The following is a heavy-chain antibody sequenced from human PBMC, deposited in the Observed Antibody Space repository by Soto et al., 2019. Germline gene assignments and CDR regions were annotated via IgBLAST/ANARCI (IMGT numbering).Heavy chain of an antibody. CDR3: ARVGGNSPWYYYYGMDV. CDR1: GGSFSGYY. CDR2: INHSGST. V-gene: IGHV4-34*01. Sequence: SETLSLTCAVYGGSFSGYYWGWIRQPPGKGLEWIGEINHSGSTNYNPSLKSRVTISVDTSKNQFSLKLSSVTAADTAVYYCARVGGNSPWYYYYGMDVWGQGTTVTVSS. D-gene: IGHD2-21*02. J-gene: IGHJ6*02.